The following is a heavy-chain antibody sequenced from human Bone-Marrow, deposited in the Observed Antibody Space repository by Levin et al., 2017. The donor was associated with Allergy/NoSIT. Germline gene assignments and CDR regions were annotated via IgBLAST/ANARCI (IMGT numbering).Heavy chain of an antibody. CDR3: ARGELGSGYLFDY. CDR2: MYPNSDNA. J-gene: IGHJ4*02. D-gene: IGHD5-12*01. Sequence: GESLKISCKTSGYTFTSFDINWVRQATGQGLEWMGWMYPNSDNACYAQKFQGRVTMTRNTSISTAYMELSSLRSEDTAIYYCARGELGSGYLFDYWGQGTLVTVSS. CDR1: GYTFTSFD. V-gene: IGHV1-8*01.